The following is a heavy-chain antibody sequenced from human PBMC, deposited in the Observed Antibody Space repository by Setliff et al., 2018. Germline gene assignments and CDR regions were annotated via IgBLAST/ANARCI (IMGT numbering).Heavy chain of an antibody. CDR3: AKDFRDLGYSDY. CDR1: GFTFSSYA. CDR2: ISGSGGRT. V-gene: IGHV3-23*01. J-gene: IGHJ4*02. Sequence: GGSLRLSCAASGFTFSSYAMSWVRQAPGKGLEWVSAISGSGGRTYYADSVKGRFTISRDNSKNTLYLQMNSLRAEETAVYYCAKDFRDLGYSDYWGQGTLVTVSS.